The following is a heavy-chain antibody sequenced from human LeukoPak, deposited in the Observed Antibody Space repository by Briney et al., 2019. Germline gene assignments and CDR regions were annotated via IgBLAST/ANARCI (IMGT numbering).Heavy chain of an antibody. D-gene: IGHD3-22*01. Sequence: ASVKVSCKASGYTFTSYYMHWVRQAPGQGLEWMGWISAYNGNTNYAQKLQGRVTMTTDTSTSTAYMELSSLRSEDTAVYYCASHYYDSSGPRWFDPWGQGTLVTVSS. J-gene: IGHJ5*02. CDR3: ASHYYDSSGPRWFDP. V-gene: IGHV1-18*04. CDR1: GYTFTSYY. CDR2: ISAYNGNT.